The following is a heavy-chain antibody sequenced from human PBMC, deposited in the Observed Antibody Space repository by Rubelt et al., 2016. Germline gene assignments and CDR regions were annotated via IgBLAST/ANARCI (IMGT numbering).Heavy chain of an antibody. V-gene: IGHV4-34*01. CDR1: GGSFSGYY. J-gene: IGHJ4*02. CDR2: INHSGST. D-gene: IGHD3-3*01. Sequence: QVQLQQWGAGLLKPSETLSLTCAVYGGSFSGYYWSWIRQPPGKGLEWIGEINHSGSTNYNPSLKSRVTISVDTSKNQFSLKLSSVTAADTAVYYCARRAFGVVIDYWGQGTLVTVSS. CDR3: ARRAFGVVIDY.